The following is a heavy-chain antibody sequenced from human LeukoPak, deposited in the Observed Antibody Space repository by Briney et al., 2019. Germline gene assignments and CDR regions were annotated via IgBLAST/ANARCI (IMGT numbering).Heavy chain of an antibody. J-gene: IGHJ3*02. CDR1: GGSISSSNW. D-gene: IGHD2-2*01. CDR2: IYHSGST. CDR3: ARDSRYCSSTSCYADAFDI. V-gene: IGHV4-4*02. Sequence: SETLSHTCAVSGGSISSSNWWSWVRQPPGKGLEWIGEIYHSGSTNYNPSLKSRVTISVDKSKNQFSLKLSSVTAADTAVYYCARDSRYCSSTSCYADAFDIWGQGTMVTVSS.